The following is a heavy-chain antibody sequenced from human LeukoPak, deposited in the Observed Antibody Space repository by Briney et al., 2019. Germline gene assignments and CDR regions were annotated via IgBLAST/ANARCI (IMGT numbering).Heavy chain of an antibody. D-gene: IGHD5-18*01. CDR2: IRSKANSYAI. CDR3: TSGGYSYGKFDY. J-gene: IGHJ4*02. Sequence: GGSLRLSCAASGFTFSGSAMHWVRQASGQGREWVGRIRSKANSYAIAYAASVKGRFTISRDDSKNTAYLQMNSLRTEDTAVYYCTSGGYSYGKFDYWGQGTLVTVSS. CDR1: GFTFSGSA. V-gene: IGHV3-73*01.